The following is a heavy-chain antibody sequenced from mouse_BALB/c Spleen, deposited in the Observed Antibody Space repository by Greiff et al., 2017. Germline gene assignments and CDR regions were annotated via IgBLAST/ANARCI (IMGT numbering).Heavy chain of an antibody. Sequence: EVKLMESGGGLVKPGGSLKLSCAASGFTFSSYAMSWVRQTPEKRLEWVATISSGGSYTYYPDSVKGRFTISRDNAKNTLYLQMSSLRSEDTAMYYCARRDITFFDYWGQGTTLTVSS. CDR3: ARRDITFFDY. V-gene: IGHV5-9-3*01. D-gene: IGHD1-2*01. CDR1: GFTFSSYA. J-gene: IGHJ2*01. CDR2: ISSGGSYT.